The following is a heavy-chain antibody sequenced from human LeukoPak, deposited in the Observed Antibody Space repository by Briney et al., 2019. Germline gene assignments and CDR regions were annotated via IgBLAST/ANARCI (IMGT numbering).Heavy chain of an antibody. CDR2: ISAGGGEST. Sequence: GGSLRLSCAASGFTFSYSAMSGVRQAPGRGLECVSFISAGGGESTYYADSVKGRFTISRDDSKSTLYLQMNSLKAEDAAVYYCSRTLWTYNYYFDSWGQGTLVTVSS. D-gene: IGHD3-10*01. J-gene: IGHJ4*02. CDR1: GFTFSYSA. CDR3: SRTLWTYNYYFDS. V-gene: IGHV3-23*01.